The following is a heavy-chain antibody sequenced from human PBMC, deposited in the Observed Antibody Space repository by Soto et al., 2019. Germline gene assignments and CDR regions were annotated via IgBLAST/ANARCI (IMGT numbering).Heavy chain of an antibody. V-gene: IGHV4-34*09. CDR2: INHSGST. CDR3: ARDRPYYYIDV. Sequence: SETQSLTCAVYGGYFRGYYWSWIRQPPGKGLEWIGEINHSGSTNYNPSLKSRVTISVDTSKNHFSLKLSSVTAADTALYFCARDRPYYYIDVWGKGTTVTVSS. J-gene: IGHJ6*03. CDR1: GGYFRGYY.